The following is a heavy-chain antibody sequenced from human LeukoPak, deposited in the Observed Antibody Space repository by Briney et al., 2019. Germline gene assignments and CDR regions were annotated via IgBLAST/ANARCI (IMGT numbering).Heavy chain of an antibody. CDR1: GFTFSDHY. D-gene: IGHD4-11*01. CDR3: VRGNDYSNYWGLDY. V-gene: IGHV3-72*01. Sequence: GGSLRLSCAASGFTFSDHYMDWVRQSPGKGLEWVARTRNKAKGYTTEYAASVKGRFIISRDDSKNSLYLQINSLKTEDTAVYYCVRGNDYSNYWGLDYWGQGTLVTVSS. J-gene: IGHJ4*02. CDR2: TRNKAKGYTT.